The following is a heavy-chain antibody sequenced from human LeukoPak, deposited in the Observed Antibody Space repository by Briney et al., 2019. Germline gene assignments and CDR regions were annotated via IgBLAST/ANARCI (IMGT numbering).Heavy chain of an antibody. J-gene: IGHJ4*02. D-gene: IGHD3-3*01. Sequence: GGSLRLSCPAFGFTFSSYAMSWVRQPPGKGLEWVSAFSGSGGGTYYADPVKGRFTFSREDSKNRLYLQMNSLRAEDTAVYYCAMLPYGFWSGYYFSYFDGWSERTLVTVYS. V-gene: IGHV3-23*01. CDR2: FSGSGGGT. CDR3: AMLPYGFWSGYYFSYFDG. CDR1: GFTFSSYA.